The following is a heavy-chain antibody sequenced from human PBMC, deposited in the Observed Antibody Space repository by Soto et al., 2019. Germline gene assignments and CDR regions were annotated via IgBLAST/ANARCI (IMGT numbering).Heavy chain of an antibody. D-gene: IGHD2-21*02. V-gene: IGHV1-69*13. CDR1: GGTFSSYA. Sequence: ASVKVSCKASGGTFSSYAISWVRQAPGQGLEWMGGIIPIFGTANYAQKFQGRVTITADESTSTAYMELSSLRSEDTAVYYCARYYWGGDCYSVNWYFDLWGRGTRVTVAS. CDR3: ARYYWGGDCYSVNWYFDL. J-gene: IGHJ2*01. CDR2: IIPIFGTA.